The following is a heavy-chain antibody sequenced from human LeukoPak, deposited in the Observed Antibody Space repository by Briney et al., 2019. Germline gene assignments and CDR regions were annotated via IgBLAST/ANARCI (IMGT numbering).Heavy chain of an antibody. CDR1: GYTFTNYD. D-gene: IGHD1-7*01. CDR2: MNPNSGNT. CDR3: ARDKELEVRGFYYYMDV. Sequence: ASVKVSCKASGYTFTNYDINWVRQATGQGLEWMGWMNPNSGNTGYAQKFQDRVTMTRNTSISTAYMELSSLRSDDTAVYYCARDKELEVRGFYYYMDVWGKGTTVTVSS. J-gene: IGHJ6*03. V-gene: IGHV1-8*01.